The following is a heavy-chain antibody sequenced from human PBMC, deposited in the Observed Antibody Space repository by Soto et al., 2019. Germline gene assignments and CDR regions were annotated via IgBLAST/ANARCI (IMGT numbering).Heavy chain of an antibody. D-gene: IGHD5-18*01. J-gene: IGHJ6*02. V-gene: IGHV6-1*01. Sequence: QTLSLTCAISGDSFSSNSAACNGIRQSPSRGLEWLGRTYYRSKWYDDWAVSVKSRITINPDTSNNQFSLQLNSVTPEDTAVYYSPRTPRGSSYAYSYSYGMDVWRQGTTVTVSS. CDR2: TYYRSKWYD. CDR3: PRTPRGSSYAYSYSYGMDV. CDR1: GDSFSSNSAA.